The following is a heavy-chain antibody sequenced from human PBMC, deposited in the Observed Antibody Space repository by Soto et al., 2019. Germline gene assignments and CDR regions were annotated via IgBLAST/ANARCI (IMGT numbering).Heavy chain of an antibody. D-gene: IGHD2-15*01. J-gene: IGHJ4*02. Sequence: GGSLRLSCASSGFTFTNYAMGWVRQAPGKGLEWVSVVSSGGSTYYADSVTGRFTVSRDNSKNTLSLQMNSLRAEDTAVYYCAKRRGAGGHFDYWGQGALVTVSS. CDR3: AKRRGAGGHFDY. CDR2: VSSGGST. CDR1: GFTFTNYA. V-gene: IGHV3-23*01.